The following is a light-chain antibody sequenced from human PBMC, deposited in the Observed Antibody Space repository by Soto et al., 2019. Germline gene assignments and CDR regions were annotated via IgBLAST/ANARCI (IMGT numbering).Light chain of an antibody. CDR3: QQYDNPNLTVT. V-gene: IGKV1-33*01. CDR2: DAS. Sequence: DIQMTQSPSSLSASVGDRVTITCQASQDSSNYLNWYQQKPGKAPKLLIYDASNLETGVPSRFSGSGSGTDFTFTISSLQPEDIATYYCQQYDNPNLTVTFGGGTKVDIK. CDR1: QDSSNY. J-gene: IGKJ4*01.